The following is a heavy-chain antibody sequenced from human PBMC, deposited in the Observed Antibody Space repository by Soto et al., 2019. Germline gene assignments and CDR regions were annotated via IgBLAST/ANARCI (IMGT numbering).Heavy chain of an antibody. V-gene: IGHV1-69*01. J-gene: IGHJ3*02. CDR3: ARALPAAITMIVVGPFDI. Sequence: QVQLVQSGAEVKKPGSSVKVSCKASGGTFSSYAISWVRQAPGQGLERMGGIIPIFGTANYAQKFQGRVTITADEATSTAYMELSSLRSEDTAVYYCARALPAAITMIVVGPFDIWGQGTMVTVSS. CDR2: IIPIFGTA. D-gene: IGHD3-22*01. CDR1: GGTFSSYA.